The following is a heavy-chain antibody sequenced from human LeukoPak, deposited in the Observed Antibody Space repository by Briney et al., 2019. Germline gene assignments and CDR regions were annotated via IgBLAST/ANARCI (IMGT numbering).Heavy chain of an antibody. Sequence: PSQTLSLTCTVSGASISSSSYYWGWLRRPPGKGLEWIGSIHYTASTYYNPSVKNRVTISVDTSKNQFSLKLSFVTAADTAVYYCARDFHARFDRWGQGTLVTVSS. V-gene: IGHV4-39*07. CDR2: IHYTAST. CDR1: GASISSSSYY. J-gene: IGHJ5*02. CDR3: ARDFHARFDR.